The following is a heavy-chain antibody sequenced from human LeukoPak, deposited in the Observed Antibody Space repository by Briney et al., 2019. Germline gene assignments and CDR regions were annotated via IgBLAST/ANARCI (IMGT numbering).Heavy chain of an antibody. J-gene: IGHJ4*02. CDR3: ARDISSGWLISIDC. Sequence: SETLSLTCTVSGDSMSSRGYYWGWIRQPPGKGLEWIGSVYSGGNTYYSPSLKSRVTISMNTSKNQFSLKLSSVTAADTAVYYCARDISSGWLISIDCWGQGTLVTVSS. CDR2: VYSGGNT. CDR1: GDSMSSRGYY. V-gene: IGHV4-39*07. D-gene: IGHD6-19*01.